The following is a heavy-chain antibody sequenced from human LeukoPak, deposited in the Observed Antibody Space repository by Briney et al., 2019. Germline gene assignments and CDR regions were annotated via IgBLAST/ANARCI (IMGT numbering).Heavy chain of an antibody. J-gene: IGHJ4*02. CDR2: INHSGST. D-gene: IGHD3/OR15-3a*01. Sequence: SETLSLTCAVYGGSFSGYYWSWIRQPPGKGLEWIGEINHSGSTNYNPSLKSRVTISVDTSKNQFSLKLSSVTAADTAVYYCAREGTSISGPDYWGQGTLVTVSS. V-gene: IGHV4-34*01. CDR1: GGSFSGYY. CDR3: AREGTSISGPDY.